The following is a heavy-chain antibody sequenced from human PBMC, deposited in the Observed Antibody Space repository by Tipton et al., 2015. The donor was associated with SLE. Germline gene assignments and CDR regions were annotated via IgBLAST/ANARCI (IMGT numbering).Heavy chain of an antibody. J-gene: IGHJ3*02. CDR1: GDSISGTTYS. CDR2: VYYTGTT. CDR3: ARGEADVFDI. V-gene: IGHV4-39*02. Sequence: TLSLTCTVSGDSISGTTYSWAWIRQSPGKGLDWIGSVYYTGTTFYNPSLESRVTVSLDTSRNRFSLRLNSVTAADTALYYCARGEADVFDIWGQGTVVSVSS.